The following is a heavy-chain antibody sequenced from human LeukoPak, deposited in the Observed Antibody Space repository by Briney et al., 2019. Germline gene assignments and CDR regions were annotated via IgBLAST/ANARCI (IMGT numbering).Heavy chain of an antibody. V-gene: IGHV4-34*01. CDR1: GGSFSGYY. CDR3: ARGRWSQLPTKWYYFDY. Sequence: SETLSLTCAVYGGSFSGYYWSWIRQPPGKGLEWIGEINHSGSTNYNPSLKSRVTTSVDTSKNQFSLKLSSVTAADTAVYYCARGRWSQLPTKWYYFDYWGQGTLVTVSS. J-gene: IGHJ4*02. CDR2: INHSGST. D-gene: IGHD4/OR15-4a*01.